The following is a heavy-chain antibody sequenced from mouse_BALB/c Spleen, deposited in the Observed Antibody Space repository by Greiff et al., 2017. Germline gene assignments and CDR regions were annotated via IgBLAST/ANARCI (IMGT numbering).Heavy chain of an antibody. Sequence: EVMLVESGGGLVQPGGSRKLSCAASGFTFSSFGMHWVRQAPEKGLEWVAYISSGSSTIYYADTVKGRFTISRDNPKNTLFLQMTSLRSEDTAMYYCARDPDSSGYWFAYWGQGTLVTVSA. V-gene: IGHV5-17*02. CDR3: ARDPDSSGYWFAY. D-gene: IGHD3-2*01. CDR2: ISSGSSTI. CDR1: GFTFSSFG. J-gene: IGHJ3*01.